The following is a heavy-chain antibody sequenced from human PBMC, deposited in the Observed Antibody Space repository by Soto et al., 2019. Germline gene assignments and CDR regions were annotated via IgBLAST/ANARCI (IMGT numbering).Heavy chain of an antibody. CDR2: IYYSGST. D-gene: IGHD3-9*01. J-gene: IGHJ6*03. Sequence: SETLSLTCTVSGGSISSYYWSWIRQPPGKGLEWIGYIYYSGSTNYNPSLKSRVTISVDTSKNQFSLKLSSVTAADTAVYYCARVLYSAGFDPLYYCYMDVWGKGTTVTVSS. CDR1: GGSISSYY. CDR3: ARVLYSAGFDPLYYCYMDV. V-gene: IGHV4-59*01.